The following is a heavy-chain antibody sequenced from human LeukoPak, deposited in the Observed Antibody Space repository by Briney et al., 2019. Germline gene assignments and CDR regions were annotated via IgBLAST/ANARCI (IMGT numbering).Heavy chain of an antibody. Sequence: GGSLSLSCAASGFTLGDHAMSWVRPPPGKGRGWVGFIRSKTYRGTTEYAASVQGRFTISRDESKSIVYLEMNNLQTEDTAVYYCSRGPIQLWIHNGMDVWGQGTTVTVSS. CDR2: IRSKTYRGTT. J-gene: IGHJ6*02. D-gene: IGHD5-24*01. CDR1: GFTLGDHA. V-gene: IGHV3-49*04. CDR3: SRGPIQLWIHNGMDV.